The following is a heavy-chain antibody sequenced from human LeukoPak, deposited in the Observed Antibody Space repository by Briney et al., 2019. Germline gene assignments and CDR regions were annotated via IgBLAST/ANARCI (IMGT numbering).Heavy chain of an antibody. Sequence: GESLKISCKGSGYSFTNYWIGWVRQMPGKGLEWMGIIYPGDSETRYSPSFQGQVTISADKSISAAYLQWSSLKASDTAMYYCARQTYYLDSSGYYSPFDHWGQGTPVTVSS. J-gene: IGHJ4*02. V-gene: IGHV5-51*01. CDR2: IYPGDSET. CDR3: ARQTYYLDSSGYYSPFDH. CDR1: GYSFTNYW. D-gene: IGHD3-22*01.